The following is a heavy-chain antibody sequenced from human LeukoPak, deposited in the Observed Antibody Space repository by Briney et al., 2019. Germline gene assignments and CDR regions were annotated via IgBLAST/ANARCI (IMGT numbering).Heavy chain of an antibody. V-gene: IGHV3-30-3*01. CDR3: ARESGPGSFDY. CDR1: RFTFSSYA. CDR2: ISYDGSNK. Sequence: GGSLRLSCAASRFTFSSYAMHWVRQAPGKGLEWVAVISYDGSNKYYADSVKGRFTISRDDSKNTLCLQMNSLRAEDTAVYYCARESGPGSFDYWGQGTLVTVSS. J-gene: IGHJ4*02.